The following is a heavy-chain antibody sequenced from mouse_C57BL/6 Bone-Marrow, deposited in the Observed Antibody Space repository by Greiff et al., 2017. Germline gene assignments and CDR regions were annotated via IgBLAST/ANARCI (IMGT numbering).Heavy chain of an antibody. V-gene: IGHV1-55*01. CDR1: GYTFTSYW. CDR2: IYPGSGST. D-gene: IGHD1-1*01. J-gene: IGHJ2*01. CDR3: ARLYYGSSYEGDY. Sequence: QVQLKQPGAELVKPGASVKMSCKASGYTFTSYWITWVKQRPGQGLEWIGDIYPGSGSTNYNEKFKSKATLTVDTSSSTAYMQLSSLTSEDSAVYYWARLYYGSSYEGDYWGQGTTLTVSS.